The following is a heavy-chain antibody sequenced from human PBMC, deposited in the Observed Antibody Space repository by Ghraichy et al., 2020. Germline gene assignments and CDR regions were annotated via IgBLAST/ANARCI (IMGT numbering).Heavy chain of an antibody. Sequence: SETLSLTCTVSDGSISPYYWTWIRQPPGKGLEWIGSIHYSGTTNYNPSLKSRVTISIDTSKKHFSLELRSVTAADTAVYYCARDYYIAWANWGQGTLVTVSS. CDR3: ARDYYIAWAN. J-gene: IGHJ4*02. D-gene: IGHD3-10*01. CDR2: IHYSGTT. CDR1: DGSISPYY. V-gene: IGHV4-59*01.